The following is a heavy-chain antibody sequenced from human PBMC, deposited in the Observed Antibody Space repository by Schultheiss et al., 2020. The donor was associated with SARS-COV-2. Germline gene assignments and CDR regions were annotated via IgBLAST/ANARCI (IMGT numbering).Heavy chain of an antibody. Sequence: SETLSLTCAVYGESFSGYYWSWIRQPPGKGLEWIGEINHSGSTNYNPSLKSRVTISVDTSKNQFSLKLSSVTAADTAVYYCARAGAAARPFDYWGQGTLVTVSS. V-gene: IGHV4-34*01. J-gene: IGHJ4*02. CDR3: ARAGAAARPFDY. D-gene: IGHD6-13*01. CDR1: GESFSGYY. CDR2: INHSGST.